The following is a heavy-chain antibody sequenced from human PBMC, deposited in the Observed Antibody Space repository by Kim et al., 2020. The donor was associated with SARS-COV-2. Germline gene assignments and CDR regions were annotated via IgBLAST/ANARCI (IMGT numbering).Heavy chain of an antibody. CDR2: INRDGSST. CDR3: ARDRERYSHGSTDY. CDR1: GFSFSNYW. Sequence: GGSLRLSCAASGFSFSNYWMHWVRQVPGKGLVWVSRINRDGSSTNYADSVRGRFTISRDNAKNTLYLQMNSLRAGDTAVYHCARDRERYSHGSTDYWGQGTLVTVSS. J-gene: IGHJ4*02. V-gene: IGHV3-74*01. D-gene: IGHD3-10*01.